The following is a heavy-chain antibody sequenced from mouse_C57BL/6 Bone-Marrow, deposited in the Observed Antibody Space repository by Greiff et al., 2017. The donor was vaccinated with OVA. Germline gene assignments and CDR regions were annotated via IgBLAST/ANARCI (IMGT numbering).Heavy chain of an antibody. V-gene: IGHV1-82*01. J-gene: IGHJ2*01. CDR1: GYAFSSSW. CDR3: AREIYYGYDVYYFDY. CDR2: IYPGDGDT. D-gene: IGHD2-2*01. Sequence: QVQLQQSGPELVKPGASVKISCKASGYAFSSSWMNWVKQRPVKGLEWIGRIYPGDGDTNYNGKFKGKATLTADKSSSTAYMQLSSLTSEDSAVYFCAREIYYGYDVYYFDYWGQGTTLTVSS.